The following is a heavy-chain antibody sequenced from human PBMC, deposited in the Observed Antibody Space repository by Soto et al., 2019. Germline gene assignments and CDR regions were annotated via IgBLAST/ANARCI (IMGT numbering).Heavy chain of an antibody. V-gene: IGHV3-23*01. Sequence: RRLSCAASGFTFSSYAMSWVRQAPGKGLEWVSAISGSGGSTYYADSVKGRFTISRDNSKNTLYLQMNSLRAEDTAVYYCARRRRYSSSSSYVLTYYYGMDVWGQGTTVTVSS. CDR2: ISGSGGST. J-gene: IGHJ6*02. CDR3: ARRRRYSSSSSYVLTYYYGMDV. CDR1: GFTFSSYA. D-gene: IGHD6-6*01.